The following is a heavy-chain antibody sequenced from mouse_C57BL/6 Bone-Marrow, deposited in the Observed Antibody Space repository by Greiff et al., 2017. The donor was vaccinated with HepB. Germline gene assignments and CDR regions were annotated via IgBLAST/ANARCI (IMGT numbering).Heavy chain of an antibody. CDR3: AREGGFGLRY. J-gene: IGHJ2*01. D-gene: IGHD1-1*01. CDR1: GYTFTSYW. Sequence: QVQLQQPGAELVRPGTSVKLSCKASGYTFTSYWMHWVKQRPGQGLEWIGVIDPSDSYTNYNQKFKGKATLTVDTSSSTAYMQLSSLTSEDSAVYYCAREGGFGLRYWGQGTTLTVSS. V-gene: IGHV1-59*01. CDR2: IDPSDSYT.